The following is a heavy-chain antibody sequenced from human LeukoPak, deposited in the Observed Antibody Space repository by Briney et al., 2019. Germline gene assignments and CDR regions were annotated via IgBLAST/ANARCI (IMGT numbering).Heavy chain of an antibody. CDR1: GGSISSSSYY. D-gene: IGHD5-12*01. Sequence: PSETLSLTCTVSGGSISSSSYYWGWIRQPPGKGLEWIGRIYTSGSTNYNPSLKSRVTISVDTSKNQFSLKLSSVTAADTAVYYCAREGYDSQSYYYYYMDVWGKGTTVTISS. V-gene: IGHV4-39*07. CDR2: IYTSGST. CDR3: AREGYDSQSYYYYYMDV. J-gene: IGHJ6*03.